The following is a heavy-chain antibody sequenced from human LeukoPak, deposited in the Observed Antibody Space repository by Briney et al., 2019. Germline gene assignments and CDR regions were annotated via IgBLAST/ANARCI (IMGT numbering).Heavy chain of an antibody. D-gene: IGHD2-2*02. CDR2: LYSGGST. J-gene: IGHJ4*02. CDR1: GFTVSSNY. CDR3: ARYCTSTSCSTPFDY. V-gene: IGHV3-53*01. Sequence: GGSLRLSCAASGFTVSSNYMSWVRQAPGTGLEWDSVLYSGGSTYYADSVKGRFTIPRDNSKNTLYLQMNSLRAEDTAVYYCARYCTSTSCSTPFDYWGQGTLVTVSS.